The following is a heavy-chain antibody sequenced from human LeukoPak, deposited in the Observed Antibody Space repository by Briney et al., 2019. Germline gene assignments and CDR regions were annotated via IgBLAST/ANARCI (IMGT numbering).Heavy chain of an antibody. Sequence: ASVKVSCKASGYTFSGYYMHWVRQAPGQGLEWMGWINPNSGGTNYAQKFQDRVTMTRNTSISTAYMELSSLRSEDTAVYYCARVLSSNWFDPWGQGTLVTVSS. J-gene: IGHJ5*02. CDR2: INPNSGGT. CDR1: GYTFSGYY. D-gene: IGHD3-10*02. V-gene: IGHV1-2*02. CDR3: ARVLSSNWFDP.